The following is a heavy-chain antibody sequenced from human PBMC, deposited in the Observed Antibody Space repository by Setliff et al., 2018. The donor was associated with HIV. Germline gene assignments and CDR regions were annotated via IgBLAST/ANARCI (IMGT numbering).Heavy chain of an antibody. J-gene: IGHJ6*03. CDR3: ARRAGYTSSWYREDYYYMDV. CDR2: ISSSSRSK. Sequence: GGSLRLSCEASGFTFSTYSMNWVRQAPGKGLEWVSSISSSSRSKYYADSVKGRFTISRDNVKNSLYLQMNSLRAEDTDVYYCARRAGYTSSWYREDYYYMDVWGKGTTVTVSS. V-gene: IGHV3-21*01. D-gene: IGHD6-13*01. CDR1: GFTFSTYS.